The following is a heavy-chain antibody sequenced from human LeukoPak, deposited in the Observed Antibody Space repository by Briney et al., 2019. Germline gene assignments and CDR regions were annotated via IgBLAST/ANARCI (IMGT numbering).Heavy chain of an antibody. CDR1: GFTFSSYE. J-gene: IGHJ4*02. CDR2: ISSSGSTI. D-gene: IGHD6-19*01. Sequence: GGSLRLSCAASGFTFSSYEMNWVRQAPGKGLEWVSYISSSGSTIYYADSVKGRFTISRDNTKNSLYLQMNSLRAEDTAVYYCARVASSGWDGGFDYWGQGTLVTVSS. CDR3: ARVASSGWDGGFDY. V-gene: IGHV3-48*03.